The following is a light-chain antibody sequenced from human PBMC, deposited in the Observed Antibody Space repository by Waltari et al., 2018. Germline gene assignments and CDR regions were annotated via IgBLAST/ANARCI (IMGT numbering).Light chain of an antibody. CDR1: SSDVGTYNY. Sequence: QSALTQPRSVSGSPGQSVTISCTGTSSDVGTYNYVSWYQQHPGKAPKVIIYDVYKRPSGVPDRFSGSKSGNTASLTISGLQAEDGADYYCCSYADTSTYVFGTGTQVLVL. CDR2: DVY. CDR3: CSYADTSTYV. V-gene: IGLV2-11*01. J-gene: IGLJ1*01.